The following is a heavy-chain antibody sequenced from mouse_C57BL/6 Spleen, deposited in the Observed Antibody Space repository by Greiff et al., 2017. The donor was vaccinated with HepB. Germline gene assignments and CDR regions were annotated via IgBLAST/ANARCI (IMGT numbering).Heavy chain of an antibody. CDR3: ARKGFYGYDGAMDY. J-gene: IGHJ4*01. V-gene: IGHV1-55*01. CDR1: GYTFTSYW. Sequence: VKLQESGAELVKPGASVKMSCKASGYTFTSYWITWVKQRPGQGLEWIGDIYPGSGSTNYNEKFKSKATLTVDTSSSTAYMQLSSLTSEDSAVYYCARKGFYGYDGAMDYWGQGTSVTVSS. D-gene: IGHD2-2*01. CDR2: IYPGSGST.